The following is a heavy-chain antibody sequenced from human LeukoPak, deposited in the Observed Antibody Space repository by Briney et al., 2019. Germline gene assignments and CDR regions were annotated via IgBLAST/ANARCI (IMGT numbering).Heavy chain of an antibody. CDR2: INPNSGGT. Sequence: GASVKVSCKASGYTFTGYYMHWVRQAPGQGLEWMAWINPNSGGTNYVQKFQGRVTMTRDTSISTAYMELSRLTSDDTAVYYCARGGSGGIVTNVLDSWGQGTLVTVSS. CDR3: ARGGSGGIVTNVLDS. J-gene: IGHJ5*01. CDR1: GYTFTGYY. V-gene: IGHV1-2*02. D-gene: IGHD2/OR15-2a*01.